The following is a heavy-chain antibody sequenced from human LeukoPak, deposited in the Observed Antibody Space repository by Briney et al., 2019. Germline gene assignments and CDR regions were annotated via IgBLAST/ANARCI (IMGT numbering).Heavy chain of an antibody. Sequence: SETLSLTCTVSGGSISSSSYYWGWIRQPPGKGLEWIGSIYYSGSTYYNPSLKSRVTISVDTSKNQFSLKLSSVTAADTAVYYCARAKLYYDYVWGSYRPSDAFDIWGQGTMVTVSS. CDR2: IYYSGST. J-gene: IGHJ3*02. CDR1: GGSISSSSYY. D-gene: IGHD3-16*02. V-gene: IGHV4-39*07. CDR3: ARAKLYYDYVWGSYRPSDAFDI.